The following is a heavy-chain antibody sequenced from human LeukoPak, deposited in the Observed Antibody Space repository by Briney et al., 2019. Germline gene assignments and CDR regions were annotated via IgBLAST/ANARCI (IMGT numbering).Heavy chain of an antibody. Sequence: SRTLSLTCSVSGGSISGGGYFWNWIRQPPGKTLEWIGCTDHTGFTYNKPSLRSRVTVSVDTSKNQFSLRLTSVTAADTAMYFCARSPSKEMEWLSPSHFDFWGQGTLVSVSS. D-gene: IGHD3-3*01. J-gene: IGHJ4*02. CDR3: ARSPSKEMEWLSPSHFDF. CDR2: TDHTGFT. V-gene: IGHV4-30-2*01. CDR1: GGSISGGGYF.